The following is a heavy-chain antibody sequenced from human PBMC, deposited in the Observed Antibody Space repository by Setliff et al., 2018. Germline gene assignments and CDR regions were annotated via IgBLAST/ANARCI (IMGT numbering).Heavy chain of an antibody. CDR3: VREGVDSRSSTDYRYYMDV. CDR1: GYTFTGYY. J-gene: IGHJ6*03. Sequence: ASVKVSCKASGYTFTGYYIHWVRQAPGQRLEWMGRINPNNGDTDYVQKFQGRVTMIRDTSKSTVYMELRSLRLDDTAVYYCVREGVDSRSSTDYRYYMDVWGKGTTVTVSS. CDR2: INPNNGDT. D-gene: IGHD3-22*01. V-gene: IGHV1-2*06.